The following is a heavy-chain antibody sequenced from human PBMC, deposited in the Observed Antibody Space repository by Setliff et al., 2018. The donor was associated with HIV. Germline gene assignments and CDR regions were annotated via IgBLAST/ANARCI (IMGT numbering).Heavy chain of an antibody. V-gene: IGHV4-4*09. D-gene: IGHD2-15*01. CDR1: GGSISSYY. CDR2: IYNSDTT. Sequence: ETLSLTCTVSGGSISSYYWSWIRQRPGKGLEWIGYIYNSDTTNYNPSLKSRVTMSIDMSKNQFSLNLTSVTAADTAVYYCARGFAGGLFYFDSWGQGTLVTVSS. CDR3: ARGFAGGLFYFDS. J-gene: IGHJ4*02.